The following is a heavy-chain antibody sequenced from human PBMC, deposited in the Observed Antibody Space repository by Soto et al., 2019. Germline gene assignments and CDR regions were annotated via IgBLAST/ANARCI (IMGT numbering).Heavy chain of an antibody. J-gene: IGHJ3*01. D-gene: IGHD3-10*01. Sequence: QAQLVQTGAEVKKPRASVKVSCKASGYSFTSYAIYWGAQAPGQGLEWMGWINAANGDTKYAQKFQDRVTITRDTSASTAYLEVNSLRFEDTAVYYCARGEAYYKASVWGRGTMVTVSS. CDR3: ARGEAYYKASV. CDR1: GYSFTSYA. CDR2: INAANGDT. V-gene: IGHV1-3*01.